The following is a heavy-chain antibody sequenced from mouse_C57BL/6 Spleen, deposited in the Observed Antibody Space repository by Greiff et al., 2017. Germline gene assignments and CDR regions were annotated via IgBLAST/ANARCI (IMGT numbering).Heavy chain of an antibody. D-gene: IGHD2-4*01. Sequence: QVQLQQPGAELVKPGASVKLSCKASGYTFTSYWMQWVKQRPGQGLEWIGEIDPSDSYTNYNQKFKGKATLTVDTSSSTAYMQLSSLTSEDSAVYYCAIYYDYDGAMGYWGQGTSVTVSS. V-gene: IGHV1-50*01. CDR2: IDPSDSYT. J-gene: IGHJ4*01. CDR3: AIYYDYDGAMGY. CDR1: GYTFTSYW.